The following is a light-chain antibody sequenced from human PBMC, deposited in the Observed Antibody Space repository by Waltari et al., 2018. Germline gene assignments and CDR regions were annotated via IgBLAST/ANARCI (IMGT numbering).Light chain of an antibody. V-gene: IGKV4-1*01. CDR1: SNLLYSSNNKNY. CDR3: QQYYTTPPYT. J-gene: IGKJ2*01. CDR2: WAS. Sequence: DIVMTQSPDSLAVSLGERATINCKSSSNLLYSSNNKNYLAWYQQKPGQPPKLLIYWASTREFGVPDRFSGSGSETDFTLTISSLQAEDVAVYYCQQYYTTPPYTFGQGTKLEIK.